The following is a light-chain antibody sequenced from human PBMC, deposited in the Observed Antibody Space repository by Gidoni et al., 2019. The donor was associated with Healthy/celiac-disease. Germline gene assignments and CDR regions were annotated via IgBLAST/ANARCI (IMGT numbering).Light chain of an antibody. CDR3: QQYDNLRVT. J-gene: IGKJ3*01. V-gene: IGKV1-33*01. Sequence: DIQMTPSPSSLSASVGDRVTITCQASQDISNYLNWYQQKPGKAPKLLIYDASNLETGVPSRFSGSGSGTDFTFTISSLQPEDIATYYCQQYDNLRVTFGPGTKVDIK. CDR1: QDISNY. CDR2: DAS.